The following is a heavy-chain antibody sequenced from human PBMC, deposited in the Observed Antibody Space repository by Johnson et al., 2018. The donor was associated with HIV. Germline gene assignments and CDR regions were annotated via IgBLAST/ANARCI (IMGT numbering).Heavy chain of an antibody. V-gene: IGHV3-30*04. CDR3: ARGFDAFDI. Sequence: VQLVESGGGVVQPGRSLRLSCAASGFTFSSYAMHWVRQAPGKGLEWVAVISYDGSDKYYVDSVKGRFTISRDNAKNSLYLQMNSLRAEDTAVYYCARGFDAFDIWGQGTMVTVSS. J-gene: IGHJ3*02. CDR2: ISYDGSDK. CDR1: GFTFSSYA.